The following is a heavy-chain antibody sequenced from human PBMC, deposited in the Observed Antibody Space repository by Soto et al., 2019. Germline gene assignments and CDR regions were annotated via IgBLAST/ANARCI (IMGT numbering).Heavy chain of an antibody. CDR2: IFQSGST. V-gene: IGHV4-59*12. J-gene: IGHJ5*02. D-gene: IGHD6-19*01. CDR3: ARGRGRYSSGWSWFDP. CDR1: GGSISSYY. Sequence: ETLSLTCTVSGGSISSYYWSWIRQPPGKGLEWIGEIFQSGSTNYTPSLESRVTISVDKSKNQFSLTLTSVTAADTAVYFCARGRGRYSSGWSWFDPWGQGILVTVSS.